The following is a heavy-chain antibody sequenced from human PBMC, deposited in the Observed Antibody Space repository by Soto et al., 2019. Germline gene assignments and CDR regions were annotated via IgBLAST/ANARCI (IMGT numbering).Heavy chain of an antibody. Sequence: QVQLVQSGAEVKKPGASVKVSCKASGYTFTSYGISWVRQAPGQGLEWMGWISAYNGNTNYAQKLQGRVTMTPDTSTSTAYMELRSPRCDDTAVYYCARVGVGDNRDKDGMDVWGQGTTVTVSS. V-gene: IGHV1-18*01. CDR1: GYTFTSYG. J-gene: IGHJ6*02. D-gene: IGHD1-26*01. CDR2: ISAYNGNT. CDR3: ARVGVGDNRDKDGMDV.